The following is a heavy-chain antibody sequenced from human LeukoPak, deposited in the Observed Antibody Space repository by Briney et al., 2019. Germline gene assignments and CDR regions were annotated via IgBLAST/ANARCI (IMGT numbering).Heavy chain of an antibody. CDR1: GYTFTNYY. CDR2: INPSGGST. D-gene: IGHD5-24*01. CDR3: ARGGKGNADGYNQALDY. V-gene: IGHV1-46*01. Sequence: ASVKVSCKASGYTFTNYYIHWVRQAPGQGLEWMGIINPSGGSTAYAQEFQGRVTMTRDTSTSTVYMELSSLRSEDTAVYYCARGGKGNADGYNQALDYWGQGTLVTVSS. J-gene: IGHJ4*02.